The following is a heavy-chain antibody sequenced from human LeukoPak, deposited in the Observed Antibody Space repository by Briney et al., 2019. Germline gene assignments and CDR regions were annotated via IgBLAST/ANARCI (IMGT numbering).Heavy chain of an antibody. D-gene: IGHD6-19*01. V-gene: IGHV6-1*01. CDR2: TYYRSKWYN. CDR3: AREREPQWLVSNNWFDP. J-gene: IGHJ5*02. CDR1: GDSVTSNSAA. Sequence: SQTLSLTCAISGDSVTSNSAAWNWIRQSPSRGLEWLGRTYYRSKWYNDYAVSVKSRITINPDTSKNQFSLQLNSVTPEDTAVYYCAREREPQWLVSNNWFDPWGQGTLVTVSS.